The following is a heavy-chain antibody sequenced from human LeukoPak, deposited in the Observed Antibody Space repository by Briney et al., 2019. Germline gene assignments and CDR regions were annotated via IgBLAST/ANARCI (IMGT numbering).Heavy chain of an antibody. CDR2: IKQDGSEK. V-gene: IGHV3-7*01. Sequence: GGSLRLSCEASGFSFSSYWMSWVRQAPGKGPEWVANIKQDGSEKYYVDSVKGRFTISRDNAKNSLYLQMNSLRAEDTAVYYCARDGPGGWYSGYWGQGTLVTVSS. CDR3: ARDGPGGWYSGY. J-gene: IGHJ4*02. CDR1: GFSFSSYW. D-gene: IGHD6-19*01.